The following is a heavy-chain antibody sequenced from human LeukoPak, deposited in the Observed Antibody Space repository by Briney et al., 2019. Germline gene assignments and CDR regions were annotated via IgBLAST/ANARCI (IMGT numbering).Heavy chain of an antibody. V-gene: IGHV4-39*07. CDR2: INHSGST. CDR3: ARRRRRSQYYGSGSGLDY. J-gene: IGHJ4*02. Sequence: SETLSLTCTVSGGSISSSSYYWSWIRQPPGKGLEWIGEINHSGSTNYNPSLKSRVTISVDTSKNQFSLKLSSVTAADTAVYYCARRRRRSQYYGSGSGLDYWGQGTLVTVSS. CDR1: GGSISSSSYY. D-gene: IGHD3-10*01.